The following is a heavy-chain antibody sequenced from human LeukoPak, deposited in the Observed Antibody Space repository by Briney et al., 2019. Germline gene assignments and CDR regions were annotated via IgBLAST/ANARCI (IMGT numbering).Heavy chain of an antibody. CDR2: IYYSGST. CDR3: ARAAYSYGFD. Sequence: SETLSLTCTVSGGSISSYYWSWVRQPPGKGLEWIGYIYYSGSTNYNPSLKSRVTISVGTSKNQFSLKLSSVTAADTAVYYCARAAYSYGFDWGQGTLVTVSS. D-gene: IGHD5-18*01. J-gene: IGHJ4*02. V-gene: IGHV4-59*01. CDR1: GGSISSYY.